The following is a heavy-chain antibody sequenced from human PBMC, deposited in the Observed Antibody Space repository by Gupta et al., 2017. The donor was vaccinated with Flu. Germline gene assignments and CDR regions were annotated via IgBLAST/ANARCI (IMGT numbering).Heavy chain of an antibody. D-gene: IGHD2-21*01. CDR1: GVSINTPNYY. Sequence: QLQESGPGLVKPSETLSLTCSVSGVSINTPNYYWGWIRQPPGTRLEWIGIFYYSGATYDNPPLNSRDTISADTSANDSSLKLTSVTAEATAKPYCARRGYCGDGRCLSSTHMDVWGQGITVAV. J-gene: IGHJ6*02. V-gene: IGHV4-39*01. CDR2: FYYSGAT. CDR3: ARRGYCGDGRCLSSTHMDV.